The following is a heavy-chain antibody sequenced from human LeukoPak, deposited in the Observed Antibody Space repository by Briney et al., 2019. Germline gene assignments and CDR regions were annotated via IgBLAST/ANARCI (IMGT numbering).Heavy chain of an antibody. CDR1: GFTFSSHG. D-gene: IGHD3-16*01. V-gene: IGHV3-23*01. J-gene: IGHJ1*01. Sequence: PGGSRRLSCAASGFTFSSHGMNWVRQAPGKGLEWVSGSSSIGGRTYYADSVKGRFTVTRDNSRNTLHLQMNSLRVEDTGVYYCAKDDAWGRFYHWGQGTLVTVSS. CDR3: AKDDAWGRFYH. CDR2: SSSIGGRT.